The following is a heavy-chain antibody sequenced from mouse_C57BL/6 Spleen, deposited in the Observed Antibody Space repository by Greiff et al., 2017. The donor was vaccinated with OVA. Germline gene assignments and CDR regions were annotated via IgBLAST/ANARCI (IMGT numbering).Heavy chain of an antibody. D-gene: IGHD2-5*01. CDR1: GYTFTGYW. V-gene: IGHV1-9*01. CDR3: ARTYYSKRYFDV. J-gene: IGHJ1*03. Sequence: QVQLQQSGAELMKPGASVKLSCKATGYTFTGYWIEWVKQRPGHGLEWIGEILPGSGSTNYNEKFKGKATFTADTSSNTAYMQLSSLTTKDSAIYYCARTYYSKRYFDVWGTGTTVTVSS. CDR2: ILPGSGST.